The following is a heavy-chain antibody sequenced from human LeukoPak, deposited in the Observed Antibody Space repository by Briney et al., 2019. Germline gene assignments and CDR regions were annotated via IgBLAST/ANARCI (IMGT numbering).Heavy chain of an antibody. CDR2: IYYSGST. D-gene: IGHD6-25*01. Sequence: PETLSLTCTVSGGSISSYYWSWIRQPPGKGLEWIGYIYYSGSTNYNPSLKSRVTISVDTSKNQFSLKLSSVTAADTAVYYCAGGYRLGVFDYWGQGTLVTVSS. CDR1: GGSISSYY. CDR3: AGGYRLGVFDY. J-gene: IGHJ4*02. V-gene: IGHV4-59*01.